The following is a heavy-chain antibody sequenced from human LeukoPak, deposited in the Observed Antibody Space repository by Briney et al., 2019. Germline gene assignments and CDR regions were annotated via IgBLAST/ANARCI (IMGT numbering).Heavy chain of an antibody. CDR1: GFIFSSYA. D-gene: IGHD6-13*01. CDR2: ISWNSGSI. J-gene: IGHJ4*02. CDR3: AKDARPGVRRPLYSSSWYGYFDY. Sequence: PGRSLRLSCAASGFIFSSYAMHWVRQAPGKGLEWVSGISWNSGSIGYADSVKGRFTISRDNAKNSLCLQMNSLRAEDMALYYCAKDARPGVRRPLYSSSWYGYFDYWGQGTLVTVSS. V-gene: IGHV3-9*03.